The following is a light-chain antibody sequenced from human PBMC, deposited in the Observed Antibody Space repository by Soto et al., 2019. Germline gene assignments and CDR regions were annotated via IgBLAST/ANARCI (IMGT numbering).Light chain of an antibody. CDR1: QGISSY. CDR2: GAS. V-gene: IGKV1-9*01. J-gene: IGKJ4*01. Sequence: IPFTQSPSSLSASVGDRVTIPCRASQGISSYLGWYQQKPGKAPKLLIYGASTLQSGVPSRFSGSGSGTDFTLAISSLQPEDFATYYCQQLNKYPSTFGGGTKVDIK. CDR3: QQLNKYPST.